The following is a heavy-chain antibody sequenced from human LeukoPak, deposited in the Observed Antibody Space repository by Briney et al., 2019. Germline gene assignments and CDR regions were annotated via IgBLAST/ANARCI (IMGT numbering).Heavy chain of an antibody. J-gene: IGHJ6*02. CDR1: GGSISSYY. CDR3: ARHVYYGMDV. CDR2: IYYSGNT. V-gene: IGHV4-59*08. Sequence: PSETLSLTCTVSGGSISSYYWSWIRRPPGKGLEWIGYIYYSGNTNYNPSLKSRATISVDTSKNQCSLRLSSVTTADTAVYYCARHVYYGMDVWGQGTTVTVSS.